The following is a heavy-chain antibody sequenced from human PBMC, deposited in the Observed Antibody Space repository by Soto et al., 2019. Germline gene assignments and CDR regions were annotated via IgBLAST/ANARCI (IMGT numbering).Heavy chain of an antibody. J-gene: IGHJ4*02. CDR3: ARDWRGYYYDSSGYC. V-gene: IGHV3-30-3*01. CDR2: ISYDGSNK. D-gene: IGHD3-22*01. CDR1: GFTFSSYA. Sequence: QVQLVESGGGVVQPGRSLRLSCAASGFTFSSYAMHWVRQAPGKGLEWVAVISYDGSNKYYADSVKGRFTISRDNSKNPLYLQMNSLRAEDTAVYYCARDWRGYYYDSSGYCWGQGTLVTVSS.